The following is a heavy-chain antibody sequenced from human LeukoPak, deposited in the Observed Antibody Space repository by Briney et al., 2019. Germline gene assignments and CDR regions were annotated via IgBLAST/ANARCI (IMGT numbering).Heavy chain of an antibody. J-gene: IGHJ4*02. CDR3: AREGNLFTLNPYYFDY. CDR1: GFTFSSYA. D-gene: IGHD1-14*01. CDR2: ISYDGSNK. V-gene: IGHV3-30-3*01. Sequence: GGSLRLSCALSGFTFSSYAMHWVRQAPGKGLEWVAVISYDGSNKYYADSVKGRFTISRDNSRNTLYLQMNSLRAEDTAVYYCAREGNLFTLNPYYFDYWGQGTLVTVSS.